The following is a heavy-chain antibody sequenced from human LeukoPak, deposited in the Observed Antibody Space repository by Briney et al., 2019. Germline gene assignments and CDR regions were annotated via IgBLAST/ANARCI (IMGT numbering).Heavy chain of an antibody. J-gene: IGHJ4*02. Sequence: ASVKASCKASGYTFTSYYMHWVRQAPGQGLEWMGIINPSGGSTSYAQKFQGRVTMTRDTSISTAYMELSRLRSDDTAVYYCARALNWNDVGYWGQGTLVTVSS. CDR3: ARALNWNDVGY. CDR2: INPSGGST. D-gene: IGHD1-1*01. CDR1: GYTFTSYY. V-gene: IGHV1-46*01.